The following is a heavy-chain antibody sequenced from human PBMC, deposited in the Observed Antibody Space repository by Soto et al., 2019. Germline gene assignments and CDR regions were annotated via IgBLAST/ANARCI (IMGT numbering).Heavy chain of an antibody. CDR1: GGSISSGDYY. CDR3: ARAPIRSIFFAYGMDV. Sequence: QVQLQESGPGLVKPSQTLSLTCTVSGGSISSGDYYWKWIRQHPGKGLEWIGYIYYSESTYYNPSLKVRVTISVDTSRSQFSLKLRSVTAADTAVYYCARAPIRSIFFAYGMDVWGQGTTVTVSS. J-gene: IGHJ6*02. V-gene: IGHV4-31*03. D-gene: IGHD3-3*02. CDR2: IYYSEST.